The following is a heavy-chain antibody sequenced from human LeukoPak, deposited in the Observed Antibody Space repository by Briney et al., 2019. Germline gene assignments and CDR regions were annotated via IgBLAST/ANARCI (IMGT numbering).Heavy chain of an antibody. Sequence: GGSLRLSRAASGFTLSSYAMSWVRQAPGKGLELVSAISDSGNTYHADSVKGRFTISRDSSNNTLFLHKNRLRPEDAAVYYCAKAPVTTCRGAYCYPFDYWGQGTLVTVSS. CDR3: AKAPVTTCRGAYCYPFDY. CDR2: ISDSGNT. V-gene: IGHV3-23*01. J-gene: IGHJ4*02. CDR1: GFTLSSYA. D-gene: IGHD2-21*01.